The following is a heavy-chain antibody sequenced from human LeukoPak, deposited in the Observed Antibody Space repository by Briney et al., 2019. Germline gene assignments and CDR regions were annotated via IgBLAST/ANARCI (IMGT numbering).Heavy chain of an antibody. D-gene: IGHD3-10*01. V-gene: IGHV1-18*01. CDR2: ISAYNGNT. Sequence: ASVKVSCKASGYTFTSYGISWVRQAPGQGLEWMGWISAYNGNTNYAQKLQGRVTMTTDTSTSTAYMELRSLRPDDTAVYYCARPRGYGSGSYYAYWGQGTLVTVSS. CDR1: GYTFTSYG. CDR3: ARPRGYGSGSYYAY. J-gene: IGHJ4*02.